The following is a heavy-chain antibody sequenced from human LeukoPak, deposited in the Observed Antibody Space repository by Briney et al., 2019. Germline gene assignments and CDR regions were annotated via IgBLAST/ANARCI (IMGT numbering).Heavy chain of an antibody. Sequence: GGSLRLSCAASGFTFSSYAMSWVRQAPGKGLEWVSAISGSGGSTYYADSVKGRFTISRDNSKNTPYLQMNSLRAEDTAVYYCAKDKPGFCSGGSCYYDYWGQGTLVTVSS. J-gene: IGHJ4*02. D-gene: IGHD2-15*01. CDR3: AKDKPGFCSGGSCYYDY. CDR1: GFTFSSYA. CDR2: ISGSGGST. V-gene: IGHV3-23*01.